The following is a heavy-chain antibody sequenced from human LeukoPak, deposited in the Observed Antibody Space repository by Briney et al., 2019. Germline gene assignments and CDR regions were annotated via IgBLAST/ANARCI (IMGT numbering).Heavy chain of an antibody. D-gene: IGHD6-19*01. CDR2: IKQDGSET. CDR3: AGGRGWLIDY. Sequence: GGSLRLSCAASGFTFSSYSMNWVRQAPGKGLEWVAIIKQDGSETLYVDSVRDHFTISRDNAKNSAYLQMNSLRVEDTAVYFCAGGRGWLIDYWGQGTLVTVSS. CDR1: GFTFSSYS. J-gene: IGHJ4*02. V-gene: IGHV3-7*01.